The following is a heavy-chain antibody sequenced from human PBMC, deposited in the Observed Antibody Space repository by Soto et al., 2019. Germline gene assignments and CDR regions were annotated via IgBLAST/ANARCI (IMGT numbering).Heavy chain of an antibody. J-gene: IGHJ6*02. CDR2: IYPGDSDT. CDR1: GYSFTSYW. D-gene: IGHD2-15*01. V-gene: IGHV5-51*01. Sequence: PGESLKISCKGSGYSFTSYWIGWVRQMPGKGLEWMGIIYPGDSDTRYSPSFQGQVTISADKSISTAYLQWSSLKASDTAMYYCARQDCSGGSCKQPWVVYYYGMDVWGQGTTVTVSS. CDR3: ARQDCSGGSCKQPWVVYYYGMDV.